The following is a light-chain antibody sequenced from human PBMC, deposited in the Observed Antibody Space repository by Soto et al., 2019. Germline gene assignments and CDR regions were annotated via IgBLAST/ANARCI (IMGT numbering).Light chain of an antibody. Sequence: DIQMTQSPSSLSASVGDRVTITCQASQDINNYLNWYQQKSGKAPKLLIYDASNLEPGVPSRFSGSGSGTHFTFTISSLQPEDIAKYHCQQYDNVPLSFGGGTTVEIK. V-gene: IGKV1-33*01. CDR2: DAS. J-gene: IGKJ4*01. CDR1: QDINNY. CDR3: QQYDNVPLS.